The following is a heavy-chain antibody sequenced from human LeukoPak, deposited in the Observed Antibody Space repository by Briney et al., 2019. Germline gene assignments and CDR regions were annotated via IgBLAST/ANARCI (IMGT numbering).Heavy chain of an antibody. D-gene: IGHD2-8*02. V-gene: IGHV3-7*01. Sequence: GGSLRLSCAASGFTFSRYWMSWVRQAPGRGLQCVARMKGHGSHIYYVDSVKGRFTISRDNARNSLYLQMNSLTAEDTAVYYCARLFGGVTTFDYWGQGALVTVSS. CDR2: MKGHGSHI. CDR3: ARLFGGVTTFDY. CDR1: GFTFSRYW. J-gene: IGHJ4*02.